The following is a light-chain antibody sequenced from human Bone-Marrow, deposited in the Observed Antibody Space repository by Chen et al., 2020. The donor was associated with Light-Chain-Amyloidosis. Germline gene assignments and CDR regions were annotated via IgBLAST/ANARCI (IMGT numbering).Light chain of an antibody. CDR1: SSNIGNNA. CDR3: ATWDDSLNGVL. Sequence: QSVLTQPPSVSEAPRQRVTISCSGSSSNIGNNAVNWYQQLPGKAPKLLIYYDDLLPSGVSDRFSGSKSGTSASVAISGLQSEDEADYYCATWDDSLNGVLFGGGTKLTVL. V-gene: IGLV1-36*01. CDR2: YDD. J-gene: IGLJ2*01.